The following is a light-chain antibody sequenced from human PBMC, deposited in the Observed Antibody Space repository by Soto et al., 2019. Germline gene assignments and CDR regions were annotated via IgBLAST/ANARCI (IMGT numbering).Light chain of an antibody. J-gene: IGKJ4*01. Sequence: EIVMTQTPLSLPVTPGEPASISCRSRPSPLDSDDGNTYLDWYLQKPGQSPQLLIYTLSYRACRVRDRFSGSGSGTDFTLKISRVEAEDVGVYYCMQRIEVPLTFGGGTKVEIK. V-gene: IGKV2-40*01. CDR1: PSPLDSDDGNTY. CDR2: TLS. CDR3: MQRIEVPLT.